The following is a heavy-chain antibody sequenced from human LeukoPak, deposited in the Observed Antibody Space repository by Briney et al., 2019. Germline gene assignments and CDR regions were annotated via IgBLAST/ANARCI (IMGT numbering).Heavy chain of an antibody. CDR1: GFTVSSNY. CDR3: ARGLRYSSGWYYFDY. CDR2: IYSGGST. J-gene: IGHJ4*02. V-gene: IGHV3-66*01. D-gene: IGHD6-19*01. Sequence: GGSLRLSCAASGFTVSSNYMSWVRQAPGKGLEWVSVIYSGGSTYYADSVKGRFTISRDNSKNTLYLQMNSLRAEDTAVYYCARGLRYSSGWYYFDYWGQGTLVTVSS.